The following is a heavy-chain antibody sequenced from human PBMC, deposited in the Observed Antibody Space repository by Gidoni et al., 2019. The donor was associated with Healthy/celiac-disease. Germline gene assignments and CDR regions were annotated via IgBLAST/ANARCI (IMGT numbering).Heavy chain of an antibody. V-gene: IGHV3-11*01. CDR3: ARDDDCSGGSCYLVY. CDR2: ISSSGNTI. Sequence: QVQLVEYGGGLVKPGGSLRLSCAASGFTFCDYYMSWIRQAPGKGLGWVSYISSSGNTIYYADSVKGRFTISRDNAKNSLYLQMNSLRAEDTAVYYCARDDDCSGGSCYLVYWGQGTLVTVSS. J-gene: IGHJ4*02. CDR1: GFTFCDYY. D-gene: IGHD2-15*01.